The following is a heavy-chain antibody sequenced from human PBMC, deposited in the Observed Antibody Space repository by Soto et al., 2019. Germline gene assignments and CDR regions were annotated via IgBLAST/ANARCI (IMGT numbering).Heavy chain of an antibody. Sequence: SETLSLTWAVVGGSINSRYWWSWVRQSPGKGLEWIGEIYHSGSTNYNPSLKSRVTISVDKSKNQFSLNLSSVTAADTAVYYCARDQNGSGNYYTRYFDYWGQGTLVTVSS. V-gene: IGHV4-4*02. CDR3: ARDQNGSGNYYTRYFDY. CDR1: GGSINSRYW. J-gene: IGHJ4*02. D-gene: IGHD3-10*01. CDR2: IYHSGST.